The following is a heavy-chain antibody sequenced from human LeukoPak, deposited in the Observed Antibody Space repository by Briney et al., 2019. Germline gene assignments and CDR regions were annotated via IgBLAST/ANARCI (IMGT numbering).Heavy chain of an antibody. Sequence: GGSLKLSCAASGFSFDNYAMSWVRQTPGKGLEWVSAIGGSGSDTSYTDSVKGRFTISRDNSKSTLYLQMNSLRAEDTAVYHCAKTLRDLEWLTGELDVWGQGTAVTVSS. CDR1: GFSFDNYA. CDR3: AKTLRDLEWLTGELDV. CDR2: IGGSGSDT. V-gene: IGHV3-23*01. J-gene: IGHJ6*02. D-gene: IGHD3-3*01.